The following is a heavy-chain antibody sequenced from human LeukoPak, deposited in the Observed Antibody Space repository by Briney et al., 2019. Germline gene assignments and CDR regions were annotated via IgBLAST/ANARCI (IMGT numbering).Heavy chain of an antibody. J-gene: IGHJ3*02. CDR2: INSGGGTI. Sequence: PGGSLRLSCAASGFTFSSYEMNWVRQAPGKGLEWVSYINSGGGTIYYADSVKGRFTISRDNAKNSLYLQMNSLRAEDTAVYYCARDQSPWGDRDAFDIWSQGTMVTVSS. D-gene: IGHD3-16*01. CDR3: ARDQSPWGDRDAFDI. CDR1: GFTFSSYE. V-gene: IGHV3-48*03.